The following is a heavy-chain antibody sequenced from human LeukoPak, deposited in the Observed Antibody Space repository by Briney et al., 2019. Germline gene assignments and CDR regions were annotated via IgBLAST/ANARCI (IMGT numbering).Heavy chain of an antibody. Sequence: GGSLRLSCAASGFTFSSYDMNWVRQAPGKGLEWVSYISSSGSTIYYADSVKGRFTISRDNSKNTMYLQMNSLRAEDTAVYYCAKRIQSAMAMGYWGQGTLVTVSS. CDR2: ISSSGSTI. V-gene: IGHV3-48*03. CDR3: AKRIQSAMAMGY. D-gene: IGHD5-18*01. CDR1: GFTFSSYD. J-gene: IGHJ4*02.